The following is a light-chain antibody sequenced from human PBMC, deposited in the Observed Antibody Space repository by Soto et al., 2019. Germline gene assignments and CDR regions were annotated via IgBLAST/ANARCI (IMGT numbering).Light chain of an antibody. V-gene: IGLV2-14*01. CDR1: SSDVGGYNY. CDR3: SSYTSSSSVV. Sequence: QSALTQPASVSGSPGQSITISCTGTSSDVGGYNYVSWYQQHPGKAPKLMIYEVSNRPSGVSNRFSGSKSGNTASLTISGLQAEDEADYYCSSYTSSSSVVFAGGTQLTVL. CDR2: EVS. J-gene: IGLJ2*01.